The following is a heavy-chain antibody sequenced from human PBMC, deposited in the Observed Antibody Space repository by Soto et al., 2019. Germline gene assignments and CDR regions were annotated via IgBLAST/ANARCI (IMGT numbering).Heavy chain of an antibody. CDR3: ARDRRTTLDFDI. J-gene: IGHJ3*02. CDR2: INPSGGTT. V-gene: IGHV1-46*01. D-gene: IGHD1-7*01. CDR1: GFAFTHYF. Sequence: ASVKVSCKTSGFAFTHYFIHWVRQAPGQGLEWMGIINPSGGTTNYAQRFRDRVTSTSDTSTSTVFMELTSLTSDDTAVYYCARDRRTTLDFDIRGQGTMGTVSS.